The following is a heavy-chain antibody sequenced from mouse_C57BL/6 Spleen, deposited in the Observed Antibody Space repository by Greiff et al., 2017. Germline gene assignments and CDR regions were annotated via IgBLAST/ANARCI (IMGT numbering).Heavy chain of an antibody. CDR3: ASEADDYDERFAY. D-gene: IGHD2-4*01. CDR1: GYSFTGYY. J-gene: IGHJ3*01. V-gene: IGHV1-42*01. Sequence: EVQLQQSGPELVKPGASVKISCKASGYSFTGYYMNWVKQSPEKSLEWIGEINPSTGGTTYNQKFKAKATLTVDKSSSTAYMQLKSLTSEDSAVYYCASEADDYDERFAYWGQGTLVTVSA. CDR2: INPSTGGT.